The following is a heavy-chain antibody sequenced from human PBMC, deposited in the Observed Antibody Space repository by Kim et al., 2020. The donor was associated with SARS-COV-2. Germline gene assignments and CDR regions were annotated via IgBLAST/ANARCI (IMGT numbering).Heavy chain of an antibody. Sequence: ASVKVSCKASGYTFTSYSMNWVRQAPGQGLEWMGWINTNTGNPTYAQGFTGRFVFSLDTSVSTAYLQISSLKAEDTAVYYCARSSINDFWSGSYYMDVWGKGTTLTVSS. CDR2: INTNTGNP. CDR3: ARSSINDFWSGSYYMDV. V-gene: IGHV7-4-1*02. D-gene: IGHD3-3*01. J-gene: IGHJ6*03. CDR1: GYTFTSYS.